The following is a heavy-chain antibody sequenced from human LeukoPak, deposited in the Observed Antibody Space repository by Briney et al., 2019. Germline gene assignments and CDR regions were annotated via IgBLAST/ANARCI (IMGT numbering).Heavy chain of an antibody. CDR3: ARDPSMVRGENTPYFDY. CDR1: GYTFTSYY. J-gene: IGHJ4*02. V-gene: IGHV1-2*02. CDR2: INPNSGGT. Sequence: ASVKVSCKASGYTFTSYYMHWVRQAPGQGLEWMGWINPNSGGTNYAQKFQGRVTMTRDTSISTAYMDLSSLRSEDTAVYYCARDPSMVRGENTPYFDYWGQGTLVTVSS. D-gene: IGHD3-10*01.